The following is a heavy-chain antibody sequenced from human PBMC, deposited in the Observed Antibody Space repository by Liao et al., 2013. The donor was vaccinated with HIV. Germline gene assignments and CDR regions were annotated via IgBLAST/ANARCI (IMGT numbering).Heavy chain of an antibody. CDR3: ARVKSGSGSYSPNYYYYYYMDV. CDR2: INHIGST. CDR1: GESFSGYY. V-gene: IGHV4-34*01. J-gene: IGHJ6*03. D-gene: IGHD3-10*01. Sequence: QVQLQQWGAGLLKPSETLSLTCAVYGESFSGYYWSWIRQPPGKGLEWIGEINHIGSTNYNPSLKSRVTVSVDTSKNQFSLNVTSVTAADTAVYYCARVKSGSGSYSPNYYYYYYMDVWGKGTTVTVSS.